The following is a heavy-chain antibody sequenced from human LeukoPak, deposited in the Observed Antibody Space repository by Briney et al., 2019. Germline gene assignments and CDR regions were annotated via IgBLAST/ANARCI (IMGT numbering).Heavy chain of an antibody. D-gene: IGHD3-10*01. CDR2: IKQEGSEK. Sequence: QPGGSLRLSCAASGFTFSSYWMSWVRQAPGKGLEWVANIKQEGSEKYYVDSVKGRFTISRDNAKNTLYLQMNSLRSEDTAVYYCARAPHYGSGSYCDYWGQGTLVTVSS. V-gene: IGHV3-7*03. CDR3: ARAPHYGSGSYCDY. CDR1: GFTFSSYW. J-gene: IGHJ4*02.